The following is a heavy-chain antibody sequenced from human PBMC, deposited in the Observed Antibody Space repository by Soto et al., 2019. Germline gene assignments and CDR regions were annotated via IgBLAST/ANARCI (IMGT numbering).Heavy chain of an antibody. V-gene: IGHV1-8*01. CDR2: MNTNSDDT. J-gene: IGHJ6*02. D-gene: IGHD6-13*01. Sequence: QVQLVQSGAEVKKPGASVQVSCKTSGDTFTSYDINWVRPATGKGLEWVGWMNTNSDDTRSAQKFRGRFTVIRDKSMSAVYMKLIKLRPDDTAVYFCARECPAACNLYGMDVLGQGTTV. CDR1: GDTFTSYD. CDR3: ARECPAACNLYGMDV.